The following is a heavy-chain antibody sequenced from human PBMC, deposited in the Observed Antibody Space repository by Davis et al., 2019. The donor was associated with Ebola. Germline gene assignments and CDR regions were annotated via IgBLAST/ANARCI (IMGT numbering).Heavy chain of an antibody. CDR1: GFTFSSYP. J-gene: IGHJ4*02. CDR3: ARGTTVTTHSISGYFDH. V-gene: IGHV3-30-3*01. Sequence: PGGFLRLSCAASGFTFSSYPMHWVRQAPGKGLEWVAFISHDGSSEYYADSVKGRFTISRDRSRNTVSLQMNSLRAEDTAVYYCARGTTVTTHSISGYFDHWGQGTLVPVSS. D-gene: IGHD4-17*01. CDR2: ISHDGSSE.